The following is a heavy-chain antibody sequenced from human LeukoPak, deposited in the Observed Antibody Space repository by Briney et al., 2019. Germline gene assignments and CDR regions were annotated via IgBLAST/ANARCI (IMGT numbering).Heavy chain of an antibody. J-gene: IGHJ5*02. D-gene: IGHD6-6*01. Sequence: SETLSLTCAVYGGSFSGYYWSWIRQPPGKGLEWIWEINHSGSTNYNPSLKSRVTISVDTSKNQFSLKLSSVTAADTAVYYCARGGGGYSSSSGRWFDPWGQETLVTVSS. CDR2: INHSGST. V-gene: IGHV4-34*01. CDR1: GGSFSGYY. CDR3: ARGGGGYSSSSGRWFDP.